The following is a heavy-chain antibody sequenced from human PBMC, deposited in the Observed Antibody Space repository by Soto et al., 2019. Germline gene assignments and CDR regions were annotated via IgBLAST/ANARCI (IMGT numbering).Heavy chain of an antibody. Sequence: GGSLRLSCAASGFTFSNYAMNWVRQAPGKGLEWVSGFGASGGLAYYADSVKGRFTISRDNSQNTLHLQMNSLRAEDTAVYYCAKGIGDTVLGASDTWGQGTMVTVSS. CDR2: FGASGGLA. V-gene: IGHV3-23*01. CDR1: GFTFSNYA. CDR3: AKGIGDTVLGASDT. J-gene: IGHJ3*02. D-gene: IGHD4-17*01.